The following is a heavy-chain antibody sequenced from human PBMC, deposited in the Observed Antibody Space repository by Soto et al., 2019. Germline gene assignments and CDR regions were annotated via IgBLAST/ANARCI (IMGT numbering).Heavy chain of an antibody. V-gene: IGHV4-38-2*01. CDR1: GYSISSGYY. CDR2: IYHSGST. J-gene: IGHJ5*02. D-gene: IGHD4-17*01. Sequence: PSETLSLTCAVSGYSISSGYYWGWIRQTAGKGLEWIASIYHSGSTYYNPSLKSRVTISVDTSKNQFSLKLTSVTAADTAVYYCARGAATVTPGWFDPWGQGIMVTVSS. CDR3: ARGAATVTPGWFDP.